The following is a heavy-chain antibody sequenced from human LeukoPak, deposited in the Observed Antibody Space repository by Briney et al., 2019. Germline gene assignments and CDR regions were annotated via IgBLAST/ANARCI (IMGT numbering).Heavy chain of an antibody. Sequence: ASVKVSCEASGYTFTGYYMHWVRQAPGQGLEWMGWINPNSGGTNYAQKFQGRVTMTRDTSISTAYMELSRLRSDDTAVYYCARDPITVVPAAIALPSFDYWGQGTLVTVSS. J-gene: IGHJ4*02. D-gene: IGHD2-2*01. V-gene: IGHV1-2*02. CDR3: ARDPITVVPAAIALPSFDY. CDR1: GYTFTGYY. CDR2: INPNSGGT.